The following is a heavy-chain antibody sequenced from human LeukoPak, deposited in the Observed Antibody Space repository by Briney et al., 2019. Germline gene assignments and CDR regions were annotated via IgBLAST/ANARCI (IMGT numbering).Heavy chain of an antibody. CDR2: IYHSGST. Sequence: SETLSLTCTVSGDSISNYYWSWIRQPPGKGLEWIGSIYHSGSTYYNPSLKSRVTISVDTSKNQFSLKLSSVTAADTAVYYCARGSIVGATTSFDYWGQGTLVTVSS. CDR3: ARGSIVGATTSFDY. D-gene: IGHD1-26*01. J-gene: IGHJ4*02. V-gene: IGHV4-38-2*02. CDR1: GDSISNYY.